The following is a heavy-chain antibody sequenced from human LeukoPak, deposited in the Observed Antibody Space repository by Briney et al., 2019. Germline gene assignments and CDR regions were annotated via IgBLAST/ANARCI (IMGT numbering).Heavy chain of an antibody. CDR2: INHSGST. CDR3: ARDVKIGWPYYFDY. Sequence: SETLSLTCAVYGGSFSGYYWSWIRQPPGKGLEWIVEINHSGSTNYNPSLKSRVTISVDTSKNQFSLKLSSVTAADTAVYYCARDVKIGWPYYFDYWGQGTLVTVSS. V-gene: IGHV4-34*01. D-gene: IGHD6-19*01. J-gene: IGHJ4*02. CDR1: GGSFSGYY.